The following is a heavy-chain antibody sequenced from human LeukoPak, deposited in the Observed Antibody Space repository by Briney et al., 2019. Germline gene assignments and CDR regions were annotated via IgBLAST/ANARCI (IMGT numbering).Heavy chain of an antibody. J-gene: IGHJ6*04. CDR2: ITSSSYI. Sequence: GGSLRLSCESSGFTFSYYTMNWVRQAPGKGLEWVSSITSSSYIYYTDSAKGRFTISRENAKNSLYLQMNSLRAEDTAVYYCARDLLRYCNDISCYGPSVVWGKGTTVTVSS. CDR3: ARDLLRYCNDISCYGPSVV. V-gene: IGHV3-21*01. D-gene: IGHD2-2*01. CDR1: GFTFSYYT.